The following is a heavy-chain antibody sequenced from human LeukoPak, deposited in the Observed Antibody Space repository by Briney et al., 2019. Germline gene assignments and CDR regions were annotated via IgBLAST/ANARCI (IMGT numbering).Heavy chain of an antibody. CDR2: IITIGTYV. CDR1: GFTFSSYN. J-gene: IGHJ4*02. CDR3: ARVFWETVNTGYYSDF. Sequence: GGSLRLSCAASGFTFSSYNMNWVRQAPGKGLEWVSSIITIGTYVYYADSVKGRFTISRDNAKKSLFLQMNSLRAGDTAVYYCARVFWETVNTGYYSDFWGQGTLVTVPS. D-gene: IGHD3-22*01. V-gene: IGHV3-21*01.